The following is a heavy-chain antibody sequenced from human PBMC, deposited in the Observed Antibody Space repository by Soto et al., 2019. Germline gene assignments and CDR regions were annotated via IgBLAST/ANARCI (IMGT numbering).Heavy chain of an antibody. CDR2: ISGSGGST. V-gene: IGHV3-23*01. CDR1: GFTYSSSA. D-gene: IGHD6-13*01. Sequence: VGSVRLPCAASGFTYSSSAMSWVRQAPGKGLEWVSAISGSGGSTYYADSVRGRFTISRDNSKNTLYLQMNSLRAEDTAVCYCAKVAWYDAVDYWGQGTLVTV. CDR3: AKVAWYDAVDY. J-gene: IGHJ4*02.